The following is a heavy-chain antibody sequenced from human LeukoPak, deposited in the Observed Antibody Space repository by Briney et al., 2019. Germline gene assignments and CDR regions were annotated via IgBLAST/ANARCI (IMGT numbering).Heavy chain of an antibody. V-gene: IGHV4-59*08. CDR3: AGTKSGWYYSDY. J-gene: IGHJ4*02. CDR2: VYYSGTA. CDR1: GGSMRSYY. D-gene: IGHD6-19*01. Sequence: PSETLSLTCTVSGGSMRSYYWSWIRQPPGKGLELIGYVYYSGTANYNPSLESRVTILVDTSKNQFSLNLSSVTAADTAVYYCAGTKSGWYYSDYWGQGTLVSVSS.